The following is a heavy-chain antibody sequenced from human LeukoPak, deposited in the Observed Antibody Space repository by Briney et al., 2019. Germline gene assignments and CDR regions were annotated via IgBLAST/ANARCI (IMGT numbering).Heavy chain of an antibody. V-gene: IGHV1-2*02. Sequence: ASVKVSCKASGYTFTGYYMHWVRQAPGQGLEWMGWINPNSGGTNYAQKFQGRVTMTRDTSISTAYMELSRLRSDDTAVYYCARDRGVVSPHWDFDYWGQGTLVTVSS. J-gene: IGHJ4*02. CDR2: INPNSGGT. CDR1: GYTFTGYY. D-gene: IGHD3-22*01. CDR3: ARDRGVVSPHWDFDY.